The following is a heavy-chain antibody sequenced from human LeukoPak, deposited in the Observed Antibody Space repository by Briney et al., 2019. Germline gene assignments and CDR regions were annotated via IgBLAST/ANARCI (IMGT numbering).Heavy chain of an antibody. CDR2: ISDSGDGT. D-gene: IGHD3-10*01. J-gene: IGHJ4*02. Sequence: GGSLRLSRAASGFTFSSYAMSWVRQAPGKGLEWVSAISDSGDGTYYADSVEGRFTISRDNSKNTLYLQMKSLRAEDTAEYYCAKAHGSGSQFDYWGQGTLVTVSS. CDR1: GFTFSSYA. V-gene: IGHV3-23*01. CDR3: AKAHGSGSQFDY.